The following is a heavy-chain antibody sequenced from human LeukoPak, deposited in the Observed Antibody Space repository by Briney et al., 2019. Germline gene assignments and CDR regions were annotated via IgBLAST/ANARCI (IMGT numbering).Heavy chain of an antibody. V-gene: IGHV3-21*01. D-gene: IGHD4-17*01. Sequence: GGSLRLSCAASGFTFSGYSMNWVRQAPGKGLEWVSSISSSSSYIYYADSVKGRFTISRDNAKNSLYLQMNSLRAEDTAVYYCARKTTATGDAFDIWGQGTMVTVSS. CDR3: ARKTTATGDAFDI. CDR1: GFTFSGYS. CDR2: ISSSSSYI. J-gene: IGHJ3*02.